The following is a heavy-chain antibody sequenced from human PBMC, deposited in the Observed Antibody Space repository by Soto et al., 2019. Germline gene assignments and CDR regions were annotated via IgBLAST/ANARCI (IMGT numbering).Heavy chain of an antibody. CDR3: TKEGFGELFGGGPDDY. Sequence: EVQLVESGGGLVKPGGSLRLSCAASGFTFSNAWMSWVRQAPGKGLEWVGRIKSKTDGGTTDYAAPVEGRFTISRDDSKNTLYLQMNSMKTEDTAVYYCTKEGFGELFGGGPDDYWGQGTLVTVSS. V-gene: IGHV3-15*01. CDR2: IKSKTDGGTT. CDR1: GFTFSNAW. J-gene: IGHJ4*02. D-gene: IGHD3-10*01.